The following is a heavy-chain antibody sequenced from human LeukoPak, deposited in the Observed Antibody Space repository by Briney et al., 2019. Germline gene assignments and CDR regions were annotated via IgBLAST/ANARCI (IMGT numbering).Heavy chain of an antibody. J-gene: IGHJ4*02. CDR3: AATYYDFWSGYYTGARFDY. D-gene: IGHD3-3*01. V-gene: IGHV1-2*02. Sequence: ASVKVSCKASGYTFTGYYMHWVRQAPGQGLEWMGWINPNSGGTDYAQKFQGRVTMTRDTSISTAYMELSRLRSDDTAVYYCAATYYDFWSGYYTGARFDYWGQGTLVTVSS. CDR1: GYTFTGYY. CDR2: INPNSGGT.